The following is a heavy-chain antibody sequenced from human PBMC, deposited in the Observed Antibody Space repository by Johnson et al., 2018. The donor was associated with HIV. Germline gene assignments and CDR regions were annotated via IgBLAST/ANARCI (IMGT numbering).Heavy chain of an antibody. CDR2: INGDGTGS. CDR3: AKEQLLRAFDI. CDR1: GFTFSDHW. J-gene: IGHJ3*02. Sequence: VQLVESGGGLVQPGGSLRLSCGASGFTFSDHWMQWVRQVPGKGLVWVSRINGDGTGSTYADSVKGRFTIARDNAKNTLYVEMNSLRAEDTAVYYCAKEQLLRAFDIWGQGTMVTVSS. D-gene: IGHD2-15*01. V-gene: IGHV3-74*01.